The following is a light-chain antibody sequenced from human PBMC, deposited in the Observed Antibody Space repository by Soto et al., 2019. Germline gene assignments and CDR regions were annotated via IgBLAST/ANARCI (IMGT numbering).Light chain of an antibody. J-gene: IGKJ5*01. V-gene: IGKV3-15*01. CDR3: QQYHNWPPIN. Sequence: EIVMTLSPATLSVSPGERATLSCRASQSVSSNLAWYQPTPGQAPRLLIYGASTRATGIPARFSGSGSGTEFTLTIRNLQSEDFAVYVCQQYHNWPPINFGQGKRLAIK. CDR1: QSVSSN. CDR2: GAS.